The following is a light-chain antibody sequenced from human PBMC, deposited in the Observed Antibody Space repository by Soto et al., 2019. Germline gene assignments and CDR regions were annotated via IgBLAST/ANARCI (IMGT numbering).Light chain of an antibody. CDR3: CSYAGSYTPSYV. CDR2: DVS. Sequence: QSVLTQPRSVSGSPGQSVTISCTGTSSDVGGYNYVSWYQQHPGKAPKLMIYDVSKRPSGVPGRFSGSKSGNTASLTISGLQAEDEADYYCCSYAGSYTPSYVFGTGTKVTVL. V-gene: IGLV2-11*01. J-gene: IGLJ1*01. CDR1: SSDVGGYNY.